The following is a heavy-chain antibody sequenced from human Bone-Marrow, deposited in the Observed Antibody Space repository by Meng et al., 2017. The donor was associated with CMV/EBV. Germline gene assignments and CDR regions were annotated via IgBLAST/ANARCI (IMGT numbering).Heavy chain of an antibody. Sequence: SETLSLTCAIYSGSFSGYYWSWIRHPPGKGLEWIGEINRSGNTNYNPSLKSRVTMSVDTSKNQFSLKLSSVTAADTAVYYCARCHLYQLLYGNWFDPWGQGTLVTVSS. CDR1: SGSFSGYY. D-gene: IGHD1-26*01. CDR2: INRSGNT. V-gene: IGHV4-34*01. CDR3: ARCHLYQLLYGNWFDP. J-gene: IGHJ5*02.